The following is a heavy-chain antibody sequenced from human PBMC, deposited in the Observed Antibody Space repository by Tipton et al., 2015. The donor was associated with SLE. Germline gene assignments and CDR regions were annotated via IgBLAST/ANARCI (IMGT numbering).Heavy chain of an antibody. J-gene: IGHJ5*02. D-gene: IGHD6-19*01. Sequence: TLSLTCTVSGGSLSAYYWSWIRQSPGRGLEWIAYIYYSESNTESTNYNPSLKSRVTISVDASKNQFSLKMSSMTAADTAVYYCAGLSSVAAPWGQGTLVTVSS. V-gene: IGHV4-59*01. CDR3: AGLSSVAAP. CDR2: IYYSESNTEST. CDR1: GGSLSAYY.